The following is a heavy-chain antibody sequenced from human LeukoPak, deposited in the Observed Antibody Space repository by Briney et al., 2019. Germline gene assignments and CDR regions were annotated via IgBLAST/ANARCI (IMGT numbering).Heavy chain of an antibody. CDR2: IFYSGST. Sequence: KPSETLSLTCAVSGGSFSGYYWGWIRQPPGKGLEWIGNIFYSGSTYYGPSLKSRLTISLDTSRNQFSLKLSSVTAADTAVYYCAKSNGYGLIDIWGQGTMVTVSS. D-gene: IGHD3-10*01. V-gene: IGHV4-34*12. J-gene: IGHJ3*02. CDR3: AKSNGYGLIDI. CDR1: GGSFSGYY.